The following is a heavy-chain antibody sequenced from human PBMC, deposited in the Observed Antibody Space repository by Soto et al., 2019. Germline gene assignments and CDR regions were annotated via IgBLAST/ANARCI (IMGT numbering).Heavy chain of an antibody. CDR3: ARAKTAEDDFDI. J-gene: IGHJ3*02. D-gene: IGHD6-13*01. Sequence: SETLSLTCTVSGGSISSYYWSWIRQPPGKGLEWIEYIYYSGSTNYNPSLKSRVTISVDTSKNQFSLKLSSVTAAATAVYYCARAKTAEDDFDIWGQGTMVTVSS. CDR2: IYYSGST. CDR1: GGSISSYY. V-gene: IGHV4-59*01.